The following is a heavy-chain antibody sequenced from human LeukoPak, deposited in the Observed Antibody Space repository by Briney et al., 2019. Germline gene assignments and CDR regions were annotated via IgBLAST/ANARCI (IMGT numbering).Heavy chain of an antibody. D-gene: IGHD2-2*01. CDR1: GFSFSNYW. J-gene: IGHJ4*02. CDR3: ARVNWEDTSCPGFDY. Sequence: PGGSLRLSCVVSGFSFSNYWMSWVRQAPGKGLEWVANINQDGSEKSYVDSVKGRFTISRDSAESSLYLQVNSLRAEETAVYYCARVNWEDTSCPGFDYWGQGTLVTVSS. CDR2: INQDGSEK. V-gene: IGHV3-7*01.